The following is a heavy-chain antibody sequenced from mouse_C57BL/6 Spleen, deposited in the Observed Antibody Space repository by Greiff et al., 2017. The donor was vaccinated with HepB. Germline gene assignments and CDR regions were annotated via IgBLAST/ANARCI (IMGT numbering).Heavy chain of an antibody. D-gene: IGHD4-1*01. CDR2: INPYNGGT. J-gene: IGHJ2*01. V-gene: IGHV1-19*01. CDR1: GYTFTDYY. Sequence: VQLQQSGPVLVKPGASVKMSCKASGYTFTDYYMNWVKQSHGKSLEWIGVINPYNGGTSYNQKFKGKATLTVDKSSSTAYMELNSLTSEDSAVYYCARGANWDLDYWGQGTTLTVSS. CDR3: ARGANWDLDY.